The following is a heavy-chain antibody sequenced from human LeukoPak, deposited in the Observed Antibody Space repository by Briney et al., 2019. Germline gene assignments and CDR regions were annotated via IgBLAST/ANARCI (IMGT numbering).Heavy chain of an antibody. V-gene: IGHV3-7*03. J-gene: IGHJ4*02. D-gene: IGHD3-3*01. CDR2: IRQDGNEK. CDR3: ATSKLEWLFNFYY. CDR1: GFTFSSYW. Sequence: GGSLRLSCAASGFTFSSYWMSWVRQALGKGLEWVANIRQDGNEKYYVDSVKGRFIISRDNAKNSLYLQINSLRAEDTAVYFCATSKLEWLFNFYYWGQGTLVTVSS.